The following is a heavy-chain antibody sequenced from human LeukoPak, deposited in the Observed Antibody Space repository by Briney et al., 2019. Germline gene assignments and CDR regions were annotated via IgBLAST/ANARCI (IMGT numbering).Heavy chain of an antibody. D-gene: IGHD6-19*01. V-gene: IGHV4-39*01. J-gene: IGHJ4*02. Sequence: SETLSLTCTVSSGSISSSSYYWGWIRQSPGKGLDWIGSIFYSGSTYYNPSLKSRVTISVDTSNNQFSLKLSSVTAADTAVYYCARHGREAGSDYWGQGTLVTVSS. CDR2: IFYSGST. CDR1: SGSISSSSYY. CDR3: ARHGREAGSDY.